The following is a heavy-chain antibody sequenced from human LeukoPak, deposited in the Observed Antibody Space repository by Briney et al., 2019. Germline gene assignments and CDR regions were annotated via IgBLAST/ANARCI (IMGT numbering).Heavy chain of an antibody. CDR2: IKPDGSDK. J-gene: IGHJ4*02. Sequence: GGSLRLSCAASGFTFTTSWLSWVRQAPGEGLEWVANIKPDGSDKYYVDSVKGRFTISRDNAKNSLYLQMNSLRAEDTAVYYCASLSSIVATYWGQGTLVTVSS. D-gene: IGHD5-12*01. V-gene: IGHV3-7*01. CDR1: GFTFTTSW. CDR3: ASLSSIVATY.